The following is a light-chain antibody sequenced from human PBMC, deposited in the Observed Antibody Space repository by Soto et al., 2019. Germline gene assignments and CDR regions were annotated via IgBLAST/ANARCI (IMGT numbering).Light chain of an antibody. Sequence: DIQMTQSPSTLSGSVGDRVTITCRASQTISSWLARYQQKPAKAPKLLIYKASTLKSGVPSRFSGSGSGTEFTLTISSLQPDDFATYYCQHYNSYSEAFGQGTKVELK. CDR1: QTISSW. CDR3: QHYNSYSEA. J-gene: IGKJ1*01. V-gene: IGKV1-5*03. CDR2: KAS.